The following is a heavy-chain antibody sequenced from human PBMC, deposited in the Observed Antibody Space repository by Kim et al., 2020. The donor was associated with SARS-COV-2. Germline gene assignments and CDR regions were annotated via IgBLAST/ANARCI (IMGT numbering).Heavy chain of an antibody. J-gene: IGHJ4*02. Sequence: VKGRFTISRDNSKNTLYLQMNSLRAEDTAVYYCARVKAYYDYVWGSPGDYWGQGTLVTVSS. D-gene: IGHD3-16*01. V-gene: IGHV3-30*01. CDR3: ARVKAYYDYVWGSPGDY.